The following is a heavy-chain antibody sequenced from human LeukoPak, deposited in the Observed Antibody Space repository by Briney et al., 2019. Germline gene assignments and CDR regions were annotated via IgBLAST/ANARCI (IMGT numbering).Heavy chain of an antibody. D-gene: IGHD4-11*01. Sequence: ASVKVSCKASGYTFTSYGISWVRQAPGQGLEWMGWMNPNSGNTGYAQKFQGRVTITRNTSISTAYMELSSLRSEDTAVYYCARGRDYKRPDWFDPWGQGTLVTVSS. J-gene: IGHJ5*02. CDR3: ARGRDYKRPDWFDP. CDR1: GYTFTSYG. V-gene: IGHV1-8*03. CDR2: MNPNSGNT.